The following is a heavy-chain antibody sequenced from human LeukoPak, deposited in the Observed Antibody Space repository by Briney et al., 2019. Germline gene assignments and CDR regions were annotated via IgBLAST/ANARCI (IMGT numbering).Heavy chain of an antibody. D-gene: IGHD2-15*01. CDR1: GGSFSGYY. CDR3: ARTPYYYFYGMDV. V-gene: IGHV4-34*01. CDR2: INHSGFT. Sequence: SETLSLTCSVYGGSFSGYYWSWIRQPPGKGLEWIGEINHSGFTNYNPSLKSRVTISVDTSKNHFSLKLSSVTAADTAVYYCARTPYYYFYGMDVWGQGTTVTVSS. J-gene: IGHJ6*02.